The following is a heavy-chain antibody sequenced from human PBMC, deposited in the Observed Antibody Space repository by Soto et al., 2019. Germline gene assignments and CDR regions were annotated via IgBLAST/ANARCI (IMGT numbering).Heavy chain of an antibody. Sequence: EVQLLESGGGLVQPGGSLRLSCAASGFTFSSYAISWVRQAPGKGLEWVSAISGSGGSTYYADSVKGRFTISRDNSKNTLYLQMNSLRAEDTAVYYCAKGIGYYDSSGYYLVFDYWGQGTLVTVSS. D-gene: IGHD3-22*01. V-gene: IGHV3-23*01. CDR3: AKGIGYYDSSGYYLVFDY. CDR2: ISGSGGST. J-gene: IGHJ4*02. CDR1: GFTFSSYA.